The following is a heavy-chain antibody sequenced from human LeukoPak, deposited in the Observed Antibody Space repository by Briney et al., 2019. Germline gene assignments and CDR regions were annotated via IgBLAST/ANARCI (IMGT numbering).Heavy chain of an antibody. J-gene: IGHJ4*02. CDR1: GYTLTSYY. D-gene: IGHD1-26*01. Sequence: GASVKVSFKASGYTLTSYYMHWVRQAPGQGLEWMGIIYPSGDSTSYAQKFQGRVTITADKSTSTAYMELSSLRSEDTAVYYCARLVGATKNFDYWGQGTVVTV. V-gene: IGHV1-46*01. CDR2: IYPSGDST. CDR3: ARLVGATKNFDY.